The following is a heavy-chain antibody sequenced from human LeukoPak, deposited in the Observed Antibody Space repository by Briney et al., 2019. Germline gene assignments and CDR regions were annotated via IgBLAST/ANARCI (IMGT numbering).Heavy chain of an antibody. CDR1: GFTFSSYV. CDR3: AKDMDQDYDDYGFDY. Sequence: GGSLRLSCAASGFTFSSYVMHWVRQAPGKGLEWVAFISYDGGNKYYADSVKGRCTISRDNSKNTVYLQMNSLRAEDTAVYYCAKDMDQDYDDYGFDYWGQGPPVTVSS. D-gene: IGHD4-17*01. J-gene: IGHJ4*02. CDR2: ISYDGGNK. V-gene: IGHV3-30*18.